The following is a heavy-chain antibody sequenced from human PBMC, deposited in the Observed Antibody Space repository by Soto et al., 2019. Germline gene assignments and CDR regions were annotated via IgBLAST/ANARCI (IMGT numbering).Heavy chain of an antibody. D-gene: IGHD2-21*02. CDR1: GDSISSGGDS. CDR2: IYQSGST. Sequence: QLQLDESGSGLVKPSQTLSLTCAVSGDSISSGGDSWNWIRQPPGRGLEWIGYIYQSGSTYYTPPLRSRVIMSVDRSKNQFSLNLSFVTAADTAVYYCARGSQVGTRAAWYFDVWGRGTLVIVSS. J-gene: IGHJ2*01. CDR3: ARGSQVGTRAAWYFDV. V-gene: IGHV4-30-2*01.